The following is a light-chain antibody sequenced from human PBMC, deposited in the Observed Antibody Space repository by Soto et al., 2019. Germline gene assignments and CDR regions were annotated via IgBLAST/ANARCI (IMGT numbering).Light chain of an antibody. CDR3: SSYTSSSTLV. CDR2: DFS. Sequence: QSVLTQPASVSGSPGQSITISCTGTSSDVGDYNYVSWYQQHPGKAPKVMIYDFSNRPPGVSNRFSGSKSGNTASLAISGLQAEDEADYYCSSYTSSSTLVFGTGTKVTVL. CDR1: SSDVGDYNY. J-gene: IGLJ1*01. V-gene: IGLV2-14*01.